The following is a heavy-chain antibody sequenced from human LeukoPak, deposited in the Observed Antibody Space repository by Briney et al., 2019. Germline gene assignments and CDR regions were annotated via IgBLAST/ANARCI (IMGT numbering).Heavy chain of an antibody. J-gene: IGHJ4*02. CDR3: ARHGVSGWRSNFDY. D-gene: IGHD6-19*01. V-gene: IGHV4-4*09. Sequence: PSETLSLTCTVPGGSISSYYWSWIRQPPGKGLEWIAYIYTSGSSGSTNYNPPLKSRVTISVETSKNQFSLKLSSVTAADTAIYYCARHGVSGWRSNFDYWGQGTLVTVSS. CDR2: IYTSGSSGST. CDR1: GGSISSYY.